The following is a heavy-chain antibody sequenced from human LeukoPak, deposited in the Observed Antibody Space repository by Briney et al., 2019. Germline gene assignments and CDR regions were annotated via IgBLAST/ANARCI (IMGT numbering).Heavy chain of an antibody. CDR3: ARGGFPVYYYYGMDV. J-gene: IGHJ6*02. D-gene: IGHD1-26*01. Sequence: SVKVSCKASGGTFSSYAISWVRQAPGQGLEWMGGIIPIFGTANYAQKLQGRVTITADESTSTAYMELSSLRSEDTAVYYCARGGFPVYYYYGMDVWGQGTTVTVSS. V-gene: IGHV1-69*13. CDR1: GGTFSSYA. CDR2: IIPIFGTA.